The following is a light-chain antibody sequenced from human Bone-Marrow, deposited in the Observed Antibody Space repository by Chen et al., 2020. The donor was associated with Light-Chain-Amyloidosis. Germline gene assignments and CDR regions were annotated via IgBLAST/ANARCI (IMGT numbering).Light chain of an antibody. J-gene: IGKJ4*01. CDR2: LGS. CDR1: QSLLHSNGYNY. CDR3: MQALQTPRT. V-gene: IGKV2-28*01. Sequence: DIVMTQSPLSLPVTPGEPASISCRSSQSLLHSNGYNYLDWYLQKPGQSPQLLIYLGSNRASGGPDRFSGSGSGTDFKLKISRVEPEDVGVYYCMQALQTPRTFGGGTKVEIK.